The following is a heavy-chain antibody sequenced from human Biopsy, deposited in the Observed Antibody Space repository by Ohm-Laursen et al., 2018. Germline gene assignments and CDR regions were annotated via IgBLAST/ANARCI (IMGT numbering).Heavy chain of an antibody. J-gene: IGHJ5*01. CDR1: GYSLSTFG. CDR2: IDPKSGGT. Sequence: ASVKVSCNASGYSLSTFGLNWVRQAPGQGLEWMGWIDPKSGGTNYAQKFQGRVTMTRDTSISTTYMELRRLTPDDTAVFYCARELGDFWGGRQFDFWGQGTLVTVSS. CDR3: ARELGDFWGGRQFDF. V-gene: IGHV1-2*02. D-gene: IGHD3-3*01.